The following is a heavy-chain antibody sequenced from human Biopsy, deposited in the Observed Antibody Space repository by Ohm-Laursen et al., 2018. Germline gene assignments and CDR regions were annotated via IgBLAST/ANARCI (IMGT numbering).Heavy chain of an antibody. Sequence: SDTLSLTCTVSGGSISSSTTYYWAWLRQPPGKGLEWIGSIYNTGTTFYNPSLKSRVTISVDTSTNQFSLKVSSVTAADTALYFCARHPTRFWFDPWGHGTLVTVSS. J-gene: IGHJ5*02. D-gene: IGHD1/OR15-1a*01. CDR1: GGSISSSTTYY. V-gene: IGHV4-39*01. CDR2: IYNTGTT. CDR3: ARHPTRFWFDP.